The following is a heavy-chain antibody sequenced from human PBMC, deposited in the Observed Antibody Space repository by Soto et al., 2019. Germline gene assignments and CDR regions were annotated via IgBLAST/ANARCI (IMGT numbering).Heavy chain of an antibody. CDR2: IIPMFGTP. V-gene: IGHV1-69*01. Sequence: QVQLVQSGAEVKKPGSSVKVSCKASGDAFTNYIFDWVRQAPGQGLEWMGGIIPMFGTPKYAQTFQDRVTISAYVSTGTAYLERTSLRVDDTGVYYCARGRDQPPVGLYFDSLGEGPRVTVSS. J-gene: IGHJ4*02. CDR1: GDAFTNYI. CDR3: ARGRDQPPVGLYFDS. D-gene: IGHD1-26*01.